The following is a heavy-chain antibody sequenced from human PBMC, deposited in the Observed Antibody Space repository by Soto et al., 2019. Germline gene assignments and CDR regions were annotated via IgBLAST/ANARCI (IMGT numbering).Heavy chain of an antibody. CDR2: INHSGST. CDR3: ARDKITGLFDY. D-gene: IGHD2-8*02. J-gene: IGHJ4*02. V-gene: IGHV4-34*01. CDR1: GGSFSGYY. Sequence: QVQLQQWGAGLLKPSETLSLTCAFYGGSFSGYYWTWIRQPPGTGLEWIGEINHSGSTNYHPSLKSRVTISVDTAKNQFSLKLTYVTAADKAVYYCARDKITGLFDYWGQGTLVTVSS.